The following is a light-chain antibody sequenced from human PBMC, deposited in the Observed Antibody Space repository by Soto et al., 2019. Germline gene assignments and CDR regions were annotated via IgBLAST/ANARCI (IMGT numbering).Light chain of an antibody. CDR2: DAS. V-gene: IGKV3-20*01. CDR3: QQYGSSPRT. CDR1: QSVSSSY. Sequence: EIVLTQSPGTLSLSPGERATLSCRASQSVSSSYLAWYQQKPGQAPRLLIYDASSRATGIPDRFSGSGSGTDFTLPISRREPEDFAVYYCQQYGSSPRTFGQGTKVEVK. J-gene: IGKJ1*01.